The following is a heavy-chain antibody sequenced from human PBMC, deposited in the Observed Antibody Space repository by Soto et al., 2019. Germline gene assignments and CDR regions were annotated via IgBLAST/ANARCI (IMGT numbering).Heavy chain of an antibody. CDR2: IYHSGST. V-gene: IGHV4-30-2*01. D-gene: IGHD2-2*01. CDR3: ARVAVGTDCSSTSCYLGAFDI. Sequence: SETLSLTCAVSGGSISSGGYSWSWIRQPPGKGLEWIGYIYHSGSTYYNPSLKSRVTILVDRSKNQFSLKLSSVTAADTAVYYCARVAVGTDCSSTSCYLGAFDIWGQGTMVTVSS. J-gene: IGHJ3*02. CDR1: GGSISSGGYS.